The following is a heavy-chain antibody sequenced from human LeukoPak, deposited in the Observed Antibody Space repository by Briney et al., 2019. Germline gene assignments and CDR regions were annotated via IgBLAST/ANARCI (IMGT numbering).Heavy chain of an antibody. CDR1: GFTFTRYW. Sequence: PGGSLRLSCAASGFTFTRYWMTWVRQAPGKGLELVANIKEDGSEKYYVDSVKGRFTISRDNAKNSLYLQINSLRVEDTAVYYCVYGGSYYVAWGQGTLVTVSS. D-gene: IGHD3-16*01. CDR3: VYGGSYYVA. V-gene: IGHV3-7*01. CDR2: IKEDGSEK. J-gene: IGHJ5*02.